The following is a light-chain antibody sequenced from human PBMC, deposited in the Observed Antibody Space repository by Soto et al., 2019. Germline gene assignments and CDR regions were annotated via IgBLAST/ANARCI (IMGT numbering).Light chain of an antibody. CDR2: DAS. CDR1: QSISTW. V-gene: IGKV1-5*01. Sequence: DIQMTQSPSTLSASVGDRVTITCRARQSISTWLAWYQQKLEKAPKLLIYDASSLQSGVPSRFSGSGSGTEFTLTISSLQPDDFATYYCQQYNSYSRTFGQGTKVDIK. CDR3: QQYNSYSRT. J-gene: IGKJ1*01.